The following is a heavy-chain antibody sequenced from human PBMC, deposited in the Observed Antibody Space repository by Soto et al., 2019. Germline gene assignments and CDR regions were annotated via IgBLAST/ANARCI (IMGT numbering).Heavy chain of an antibody. V-gene: IGHV1-18*01. Sequence: GASVKVSCKASGYTFTSYGITWVRQAPGQGLEWMGWISGYNGDTKYVQKFQGRVTMTTDTSTSTAYMELRSLRSDDAAVYYCARDTRAMIEFWRGYHTPDYGLDVWGQGTTVTVSS. CDR3: ARDTRAMIEFWRGYHTPDYGLDV. D-gene: IGHD3-3*01. CDR1: GYTFTSYG. J-gene: IGHJ6*02. CDR2: ISGYNGDT.